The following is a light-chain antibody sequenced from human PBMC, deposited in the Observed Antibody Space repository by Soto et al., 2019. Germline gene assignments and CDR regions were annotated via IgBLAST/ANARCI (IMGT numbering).Light chain of an antibody. V-gene: IGKV1-12*01. CDR1: QGITNW. CDR2: AAS. CDR3: QQANSFPLT. Sequence: EIQMTQSPSTVSASVGDRVTISCRASQGITNWLAWYQHKPGKAPKLLIYAASGLPRGAPSRFSGSGSGTDCTLTISSLQPEDVATYYCQQANSFPLTLGGGTKVDIK. J-gene: IGKJ4*01.